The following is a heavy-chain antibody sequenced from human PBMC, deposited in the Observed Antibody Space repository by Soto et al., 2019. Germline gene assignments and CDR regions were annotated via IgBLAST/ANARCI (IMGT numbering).Heavy chain of an antibody. CDR2: MNPNSGNT. D-gene: IGHD2-15*01. CDR1: GYTFSNYG. Sequence: GASVKVSCKTSGYTFSNYGITWVRQATGQGLEWMGWMNPNSGNTGYAQKFQGRVTMTRNTSISTAYMELSSLRSEDTAVYYCARTVGAAEAGMDVWGQGTTVTVSS. V-gene: IGHV1-8*02. CDR3: ARTVGAAEAGMDV. J-gene: IGHJ6*02.